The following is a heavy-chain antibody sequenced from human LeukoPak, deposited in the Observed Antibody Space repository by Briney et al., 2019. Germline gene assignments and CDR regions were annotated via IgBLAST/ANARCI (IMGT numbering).Heavy chain of an antibody. CDR3: ARASIVGIVSRSSAFDI. D-gene: IGHD1-26*01. J-gene: IGHJ3*02. CDR1: GGTFSSYA. CDR2: IIPIFGTA. V-gene: IGHV1-69*13. Sequence: GASVKVSCKASGGTFSSYAISWVRQAPGQGLEWMGGIIPIFGTANYAQKFQGRVTITADESTSTAYMELSSLRSEDTAVYYCARASIVGIVSRSSAFDIWGQGTMVTVSS.